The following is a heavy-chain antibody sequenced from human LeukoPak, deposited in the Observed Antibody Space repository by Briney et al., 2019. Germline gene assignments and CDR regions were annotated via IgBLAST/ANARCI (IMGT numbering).Heavy chain of an antibody. V-gene: IGHV4-4*02. CDR2: IYHSGST. CDR3: ASQYSSSWSGAFDI. CDR1: GGSISSSNW. Sequence: SETLSLTCAVSGGSISSSNWWSWVRQPPGKGLEWIGEIYHSGSTNYNPSLKSRVTISVDKSKNQFSLKLSSVTAADTAVYYCASQYSSSWSGAFDIWGQGTMVTVSS. J-gene: IGHJ3*02. D-gene: IGHD6-13*01.